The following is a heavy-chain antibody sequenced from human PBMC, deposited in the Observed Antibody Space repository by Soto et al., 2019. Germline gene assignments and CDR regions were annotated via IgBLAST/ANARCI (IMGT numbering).Heavy chain of an antibody. CDR3: AGSGSHYYYGMDV. V-gene: IGHV4-59*01. CDR1: GGSISSYY. Sequence: SETLSLTCTVSGGSISSYYWSWIRQPPGKGLEWIGYIYYSGSTNYNPSLKSRVTISVDTSKNQFSLKLSSVTAADTAVYYCAGSGSHYYYGMDVWGQGATVTVSS. CDR2: IYYSGST. J-gene: IGHJ6*02. D-gene: IGHD3-3*01.